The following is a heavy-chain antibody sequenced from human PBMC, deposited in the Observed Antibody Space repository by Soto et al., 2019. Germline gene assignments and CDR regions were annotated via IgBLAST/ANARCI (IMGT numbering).Heavy chain of an antibody. CDR3: AKDLRGPEAGTWYFDL. CDR2: IIASGVIT. CDR1: GSTFSRYT. J-gene: IGHJ2*01. V-gene: IGHV3-23*01. D-gene: IGHD6-13*01. Sequence: VQLLESGGGLVQPGGSLRLACAASGSTFSRYTMGWVRQAPGKGLEWVSAIIASGVITYYADSVKGRFTISRDNSNNTVYLQMNSLRAEDTAVYYCAKDLRGPEAGTWYFDLWGRGTLVTVSS.